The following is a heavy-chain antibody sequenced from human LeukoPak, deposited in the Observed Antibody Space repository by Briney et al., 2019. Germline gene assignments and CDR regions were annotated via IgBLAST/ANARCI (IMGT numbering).Heavy chain of an antibody. CDR1: GFTFSRHW. D-gene: IGHD2-15*01. Sequence: GGSLRLSCAASGFTFSRHWMHWVRQAPGKGLEWVAVISYDGSNKYYADSVKGRFTISRDNSKNTLYLQMNSLRAEDTAVYYCARGTVVVVAATGWFDPWGQGTLVTVSS. V-gene: IGHV3-30*03. CDR3: ARGTVVVVAATGWFDP. J-gene: IGHJ5*02. CDR2: ISYDGSNK.